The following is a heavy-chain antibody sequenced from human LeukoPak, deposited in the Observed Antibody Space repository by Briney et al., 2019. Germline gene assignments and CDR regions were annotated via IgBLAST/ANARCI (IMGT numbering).Heavy chain of an antibody. D-gene: IGHD1-26*01. CDR3: ARLPSFREPTEFDY. Sequence: GGSLRLSCAASRFTFSSYAISWVRQAPGQGLEWMGGIIPIFGTANYAQKFQGRVTITADESTSTAYMELSSLRSEDTAVYYCARLPSFREPTEFDYWGQGTLVTVSS. CDR1: RFTFSSYA. J-gene: IGHJ4*02. CDR2: IIPIFGTA. V-gene: IGHV1-69*01.